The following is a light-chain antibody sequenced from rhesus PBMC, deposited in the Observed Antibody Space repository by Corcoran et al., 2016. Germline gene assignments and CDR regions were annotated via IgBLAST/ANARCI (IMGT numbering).Light chain of an antibody. CDR2: EVT. J-gene: IGLJ6*01. Sequence: QAAPTQPRSVSGSPGQSVTISCTGTNNDIGGYNYVSWYQQHPDTAPKLLIYEVTKRPLGVSDRFSASKSGNTASLTISGLRAEDEGDYYCSSYAGSDTFVFGSGTKLTVL. CDR3: SSYAGSDTFV. V-gene: IGLV2-32*02. CDR1: NNDIGGYNY.